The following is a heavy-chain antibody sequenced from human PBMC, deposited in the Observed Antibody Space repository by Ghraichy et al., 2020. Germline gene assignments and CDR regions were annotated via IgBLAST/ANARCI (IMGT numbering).Heavy chain of an antibody. D-gene: IGHD6-19*01. J-gene: IGHJ4*02. CDR3: ARQEYGYSSGWDFDY. Sequence: SETLSLTCTVSGGSVSSGSYYWSWIRQPPGKGLEWIGYIYYSGSTNYNPSLKSRVTISVDTSKNQFSLKLSSVTAADTAVYYCARQEYGYSSGWDFDYWGQGTLVTVSS. V-gene: IGHV4-61*01. CDR1: GGSVSSGSYY. CDR2: IYYSGST.